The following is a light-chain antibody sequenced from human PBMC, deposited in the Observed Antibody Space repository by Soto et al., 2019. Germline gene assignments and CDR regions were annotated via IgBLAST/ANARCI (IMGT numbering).Light chain of an antibody. J-gene: IGKJ1*01. CDR3: QQRSNWPWP. CDR2: DAS. V-gene: IGKV3-11*01. CDR1: QSVSSY. Sequence: EIVLTQSPATLSLSPGERATLSCRASQSVSSYLAWYQQKPGQAPRLLIYDASNMATGIPARFSGSGSGTDFTLTISSLEPEDFAVYYCQQRSNWPWPFGQGTKVEIK.